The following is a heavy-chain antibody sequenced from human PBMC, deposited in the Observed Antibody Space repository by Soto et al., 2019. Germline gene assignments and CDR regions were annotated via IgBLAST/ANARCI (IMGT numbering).Heavy chain of an antibody. V-gene: IGHV3-15*01. J-gene: IGHJ4*02. CDR3: TTSNLGVDF. Sequence: GSLRLSCAASGLIFSGVWMTWVRQAPGKGLEWVGRIKTKPDDGTIDYAAPVRGRFTISRDDSKNTLYLQMTSLTPDDTGVYYCTTSNLGVDFWGPGTLVTVSS. D-gene: IGHD1-1*01. CDR1: GLIFSGVW. CDR2: IKTKPDDGTI.